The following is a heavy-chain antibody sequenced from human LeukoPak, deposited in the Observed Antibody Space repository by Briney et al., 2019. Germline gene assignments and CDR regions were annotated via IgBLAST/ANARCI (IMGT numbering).Heavy chain of an antibody. V-gene: IGHV1-46*01. CDR1: GYTFTSYY. D-gene: IGHD3-22*01. J-gene: IGHJ6*02. CDR2: INSSGGNT. Sequence: GASVKISRKASGYTFTSYYMYWVRQAPGQGLEWMGIINSSGGNTSYAQNFQGRVTMTRDTSARIVYMELRSLRSEDTAVYYCARENTYGYSYGMDVWGQGTTVTV. CDR3: ARENTYGYSYGMDV.